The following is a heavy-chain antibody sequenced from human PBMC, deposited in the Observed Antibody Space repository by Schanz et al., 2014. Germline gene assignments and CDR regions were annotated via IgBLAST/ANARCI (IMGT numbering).Heavy chain of an antibody. Sequence: EVQLLESGGGLVQPGGSLRLSCAASGFTFSYYSLNWVRQAPGKGLEWLSYTKAGGRDIHYADSVKGRFTISRDNPKNTLSLQMNSLRVEDTAVYYCARDLAFGGVYDRHSDSWGQGTLVTVSS. CDR1: GFTFSYYS. CDR3: ARDLAFGGVYDRHSDS. J-gene: IGHJ4*02. V-gene: IGHV3-48*01. D-gene: IGHD3-16*01. CDR2: TKAGGRDI.